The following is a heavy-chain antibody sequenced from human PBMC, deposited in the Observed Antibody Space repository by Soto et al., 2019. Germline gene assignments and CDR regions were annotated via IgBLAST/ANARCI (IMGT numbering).Heavy chain of an antibody. CDR3: KRDVAASSPPGADY. D-gene: IGHD6-25*01. CDR1: GFMFRNYP. V-gene: IGHV3-23*01. CDR2: IKAAGGDT. Sequence: EVQLLGSGGDLVRPGGSLRLSCAGSGFMFRNYPMSWVRQAPGKGPEWVAAIKAAGGDTYYADSVKGRFTISRDNFNDILYLQMNSLTVEDTAMYYCKRDVAASSPPGADYWGQGTLVTVSS. J-gene: IGHJ4*02.